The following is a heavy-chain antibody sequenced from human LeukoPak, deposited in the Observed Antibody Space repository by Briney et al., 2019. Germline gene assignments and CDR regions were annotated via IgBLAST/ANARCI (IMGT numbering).Heavy chain of an antibody. CDR2: ISYDGSNK. V-gene: IGHV3-30-3*01. CDR1: GFTFSSYA. D-gene: IGHD1-26*01. Sequence: GGSLRLSCVDSGFTFSSYAMHWVRQAPGKGLEWVAVISYDGSNKNYADSVKGRLTISRDNSMNTLSLQMDSLRAEDTAVYYCARLRGGNGDSGGALDYWGQGTLVTVSS. CDR3: ARLRGGNGDSGGALDY. J-gene: IGHJ4*02.